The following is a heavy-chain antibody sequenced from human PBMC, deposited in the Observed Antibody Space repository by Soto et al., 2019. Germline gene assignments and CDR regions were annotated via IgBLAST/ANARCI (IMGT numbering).Heavy chain of an antibody. D-gene: IGHD2-15*01. J-gene: IGHJ6*03. CDR2: ISSSGSTI. CDR3: ARDKSNYCSGGSCYSIAYMDV. CDR1: GFTFSDYY. Sequence: QVQLVESGGGLVKPGGSLRLSCAASGFTFSDYYMSWIRQAPGKGLEWVSYISSSGSTIYYADSVKGRFPISRDNAKNSLYLQMNSLRAEDTAVYYCARDKSNYCSGGSCYSIAYMDVWGKGTTVTVSS. V-gene: IGHV3-11*01.